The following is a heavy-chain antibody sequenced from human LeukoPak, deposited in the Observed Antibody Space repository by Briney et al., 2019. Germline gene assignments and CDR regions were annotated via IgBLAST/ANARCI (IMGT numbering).Heavy chain of an antibody. CDR1: GFTFSTYS. D-gene: IGHD6-19*01. V-gene: IGHV3-23*01. J-gene: IGHJ4*02. Sequence: GGSLRLSCAASGFTFSTYSMTWVRRGPGKGLEWVSSIYPNGGSTFYADSVKGRFTISRDNSKNTLYLQMSSLRTEDTAIYYCTKDVVPDSGWDLDYWGQGTLVTVSS. CDR2: IYPNGGST. CDR3: TKDVVPDSGWDLDY.